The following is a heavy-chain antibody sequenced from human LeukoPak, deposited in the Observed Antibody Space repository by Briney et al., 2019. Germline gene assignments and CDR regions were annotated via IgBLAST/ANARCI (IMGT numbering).Heavy chain of an antibody. V-gene: IGHV4-39*07. CDR2: INHSGST. CDR1: GGSISRGNYF. Sequence: SETLSLTCTVSGGSISRGNYFWGWIRQPPGKELEWIGEINHSGSTNYNPSLKSRVTISVDTSKNQFSLKLSSVTAADTAVYYCARRLGTKGFARGYSYGYRGPYDAFDIWGQGTMVTVSS. J-gene: IGHJ3*02. CDR3: ARRLGTKGFARGYSYGYRGPYDAFDI. D-gene: IGHD5-18*01.